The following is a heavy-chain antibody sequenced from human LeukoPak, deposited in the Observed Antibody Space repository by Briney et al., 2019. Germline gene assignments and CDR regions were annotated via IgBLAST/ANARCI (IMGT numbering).Heavy chain of an antibody. J-gene: IGHJ4*02. CDR1: GYSFTNNY. CDR3: ARDQEGFDY. V-gene: IGHV1-46*01. CDR2: IYPRDGST. Sequence: ASVKVSCKASGYSFTNNYIHWVRQAPGQGLEWMGMIYPRDGSTSYAQRFQDRVTVTRDTSTSTVHMELSGLRAEDTALYYRARDQEGFDYWGQGTLVTVSS.